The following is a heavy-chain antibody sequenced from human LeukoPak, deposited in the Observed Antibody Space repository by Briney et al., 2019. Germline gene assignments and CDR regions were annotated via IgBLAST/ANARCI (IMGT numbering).Heavy chain of an antibody. CDR1: GGSVSSGGNY. CDR3: ARGVVTAGTFY. V-gene: IGHV4-61*08. J-gene: IGHJ4*02. D-gene: IGHD2-21*02. Sequence: SETLTLSCAVSGGSVSSGGNYWVCHPQPPGKELEWIGYIYYSGSTNYNPSLKSRVTISVDTSKNQFSLKLSSVTAADTAVYYCARGVVTAGTFYWGQGTLVTVSS. CDR2: IYYSGST.